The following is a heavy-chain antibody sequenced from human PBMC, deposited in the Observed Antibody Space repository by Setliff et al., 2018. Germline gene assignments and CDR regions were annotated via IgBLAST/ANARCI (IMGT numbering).Heavy chain of an antibody. CDR2: INPNSGGT. D-gene: IGHD3-10*01. J-gene: IGHJ4*02. CDR1: GYTFTGYY. CDR3: ARDYHLPRGNYYGSGSYQGL. V-gene: IGHV1-2*02. Sequence: ASVKVSCKASGYTFTGYYMHWVRQAPGQGLEWMGWINPNSGGTNYAQKFQGRVTMTRDTSISTAYMELSRLRSNDTAVYYCARDYHLPRGNYYGSGSYQGLWGQGTLVTVSS.